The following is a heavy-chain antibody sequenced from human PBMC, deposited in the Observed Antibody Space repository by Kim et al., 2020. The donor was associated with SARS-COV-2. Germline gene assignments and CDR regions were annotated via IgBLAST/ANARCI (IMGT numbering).Heavy chain of an antibody. CDR1: GFTFSDYY. D-gene: IGHD3-10*01. J-gene: IGHJ6*02. V-gene: IGHV3-11*06. Sequence: GGSLRLSCAASGFTFSDYYMSWIRQAPGKGLEWVSFISSSSSYTNYADSVKGRFTISRDNAKNSLYLQMNSLRAEDTAVYYCATDGRNHYYGSGSYTYMGPIDDWGQGTTVTVSS. CDR3: ATDGRNHYYGSGSYTYMGPIDD. CDR2: ISSSSSYT.